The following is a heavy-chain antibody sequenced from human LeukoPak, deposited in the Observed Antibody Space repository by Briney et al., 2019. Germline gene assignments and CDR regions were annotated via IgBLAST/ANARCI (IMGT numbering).Heavy chain of an antibody. CDR1: RFTFSSYV. D-gene: IGHD3-22*01. J-gene: IGHJ4*02. CDR3: ARGVDSSGYWYYFDY. V-gene: IGHV3-20*04. CDR2: INWNGGST. Sequence: GGSLRLSCAGSRFTFSSYVMTWVRQAPGKGLEWVSGINWNGGSTGYADSVKGRFTISRDNAKNSLYLQMNSLRAEDTALYYCARGVDSSGYWYYFDYWGQGTLVTVSS.